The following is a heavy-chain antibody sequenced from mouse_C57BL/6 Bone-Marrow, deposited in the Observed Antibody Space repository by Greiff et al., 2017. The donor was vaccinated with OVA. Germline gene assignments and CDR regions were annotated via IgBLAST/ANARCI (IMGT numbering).Heavy chain of an antibody. Sequence: QVQLQQSGAELVRPGASVKLSCKASGYTFTDYYINWVKQRPGQGLEWIARIYPGSGNTYYNEKFKGKATLTAEKSSSTAYMQLSSLTSEDSAVYFCARYGVVAKYVEVWGTGTTVTVSS. CDR1: GYTFTDYY. V-gene: IGHV1-76*01. CDR2: IYPGSGNT. CDR3: ARYGVVAKYVEV. D-gene: IGHD1-1*01. J-gene: IGHJ1*03.